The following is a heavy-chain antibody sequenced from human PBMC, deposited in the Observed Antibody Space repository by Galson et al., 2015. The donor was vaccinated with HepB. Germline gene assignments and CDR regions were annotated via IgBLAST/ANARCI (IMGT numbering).Heavy chain of an antibody. Sequence: SVKVSCKASGGTFSSYTISWVRQAPGQGLEWMGRIIPILGIANYAQKFQGRVTITADKSTSTAYMELSSLRSEDTAVYYCASGNYYGSGSYYNAGWYWGQGTLVTVSS. CDR1: GGTFSSYT. CDR3: ASGNYYGSGSYYNAGWY. V-gene: IGHV1-69*02. CDR2: IIPILGIA. D-gene: IGHD3-10*01. J-gene: IGHJ4*02.